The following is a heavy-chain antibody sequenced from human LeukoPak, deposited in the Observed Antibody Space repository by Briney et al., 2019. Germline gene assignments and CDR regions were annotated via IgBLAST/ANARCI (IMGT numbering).Heavy chain of an antibody. V-gene: IGHV4-61*01. CDR2: IYYSGST. CDR1: GGSVSSGSYY. J-gene: IGHJ4*02. D-gene: IGHD3-3*01. CDR3: ARTVPSGYRMFDC. Sequence: SETLSLTCTVSGGSVSSGSYYWSWIRQPPGKGLEWIGYIYYSGSTNYNPSLKSRVTISVDTSKNQFSLKLSSVTAADTAVYYCARTVPSGYRMFDCWGQGTLVTVSS.